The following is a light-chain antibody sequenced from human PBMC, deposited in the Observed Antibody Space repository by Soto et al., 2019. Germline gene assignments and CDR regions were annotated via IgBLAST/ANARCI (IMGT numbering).Light chain of an antibody. J-gene: IGLJ1*01. Sequence: QSALTQPPSVSGSPGQSVAISCTGTSSEVGSYNRVSWYQQPPGAAPKPMIYEVSNRPSGVPDRFSGSKSGNTASLTISGLQAEDEADYYCNSYTGSSTYVFGTGTKVTVL. V-gene: IGLV2-18*02. CDR3: NSYTGSSTYV. CDR2: EVS. CDR1: SSEVGSYNR.